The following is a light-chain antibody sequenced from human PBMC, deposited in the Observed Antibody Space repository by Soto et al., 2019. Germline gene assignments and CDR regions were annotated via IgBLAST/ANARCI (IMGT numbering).Light chain of an antibody. CDR3: QQYNNWHTWT. J-gene: IGKJ1*01. V-gene: IGKV3-15*01. Sequence: EIVMTQYPATLSVSPGERVTLSCRASQSVSSRLAWYQQKPGQAPRLLIYGASTRATGIPARFSGSGSGTEFTLTISSLKSEDFAVYYCQQYNNWHTWTFGQGTKVDIK. CDR1: QSVSSR. CDR2: GAS.